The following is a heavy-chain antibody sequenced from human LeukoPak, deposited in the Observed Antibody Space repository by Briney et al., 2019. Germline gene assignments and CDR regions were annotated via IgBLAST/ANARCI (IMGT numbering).Heavy chain of an antibody. CDR3: ARQDSTAYYDSTGLPYGAFDI. V-gene: IGHV7-4-1*02. CDR2: INTNTGNP. J-gene: IGHJ3*02. D-gene: IGHD3-22*01. CDR1: GYTFTSYA. Sequence: ASVKVSCKASGYTFTSYAMNWVRQAPGQGLEWMGWINTNTGNPTYAQGFTGRFVFSLDTSVSTAYLQISSLKAEDTAMYYCARQDSTAYYDSTGLPYGAFDIWGQGTMVTVSS.